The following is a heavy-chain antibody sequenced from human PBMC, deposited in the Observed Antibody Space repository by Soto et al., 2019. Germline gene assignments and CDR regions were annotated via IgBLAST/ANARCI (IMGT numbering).Heavy chain of an antibody. CDR3: ARVRLTMIVVPFGVN. CDR1: GYTFTSYG. Sequence: QVQLVQSGTEVKKPGASVKVSCKASGYTFTSYGISWVRQAPGQGFEWMGWINTYSGNTNYAQTFQGRVTMTTDTSASTAYMELRSLRSDDTAVYYCARVRLTMIVVPFGVNWGQGTQVTVSS. CDR2: INTYSGNT. D-gene: IGHD3-22*01. V-gene: IGHV1-18*04. J-gene: IGHJ4*02.